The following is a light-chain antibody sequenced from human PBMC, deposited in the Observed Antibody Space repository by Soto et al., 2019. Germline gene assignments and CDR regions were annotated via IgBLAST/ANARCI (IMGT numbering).Light chain of an antibody. J-gene: IGKJ1*01. CDR2: GAS. Sequence: EIVMTQSPATLSMSPGERATLSCRASQSVRSDFAWYQQNPGQSPRLLIYGASTRANGIPARFSGSGSGTEFTLTISSLQSEDFAVYYCQQYSNWPQTFGQGTKVEIK. V-gene: IGKV3-15*01. CDR3: QQYSNWPQT. CDR1: QSVRSD.